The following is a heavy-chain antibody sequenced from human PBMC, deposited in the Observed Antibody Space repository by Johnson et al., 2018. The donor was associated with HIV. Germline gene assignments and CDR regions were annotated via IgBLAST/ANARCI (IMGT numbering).Heavy chain of an antibody. Sequence: VQLVESGGGVVQPGKSLRLSCAASGFTVSSHYMSWVRQSPGKGLEWLSVIYSGGATYYADSVQGRFTVSRDSSKNTLYLQMNSLRAEDTAMYYCARDTGGYCSGNSCFMGDAFDIWCQGTMVTVSS. V-gene: IGHV3-53*01. D-gene: IGHD2-15*01. J-gene: IGHJ3*02. CDR1: GFTVSSHY. CDR3: ARDTGGYCSGNSCFMGDAFDI. CDR2: IYSGGAT.